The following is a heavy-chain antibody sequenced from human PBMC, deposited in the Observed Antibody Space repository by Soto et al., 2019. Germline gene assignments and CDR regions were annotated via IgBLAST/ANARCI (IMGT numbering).Heavy chain of an antibody. CDR3: AKFFVAGTRWYFGA. J-gene: IGHJ4*02. D-gene: IGHD6-19*01. CDR1: GFILSSYA. CDR2: ISASGDNG. V-gene: IGHV3-23*01. Sequence: GGSLGLSCSASGFILSSYAMSWVRQAPGKGLEWVSAISASGDNGYYADSVKGRFTISRDRSKSLYLQMKSLRAGDTAIYYCAKFFVAGTRWYFGACGELTLFTVPS.